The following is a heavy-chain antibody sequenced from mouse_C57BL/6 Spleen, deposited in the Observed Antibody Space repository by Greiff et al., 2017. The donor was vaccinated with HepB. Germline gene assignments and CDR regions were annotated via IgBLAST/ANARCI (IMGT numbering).Heavy chain of an antibody. CDR2: INPNYGTT. CDR1: GYSFTDYN. D-gene: IGHD1-1*01. CDR3: ARNYGSSYGYYAMDY. V-gene: IGHV1-39*01. Sequence: VQLKESGPELVKPGASVKISCKASGYSFTDYNMNWVKQSNGKSLEWIGVINPNYGTTSYNQKFKGKATLTVDQSSSTAYMQLNSLTSEDSAVYYCARNYGSSYGYYAMDYWGQGTSVTVSS. J-gene: IGHJ4*01.